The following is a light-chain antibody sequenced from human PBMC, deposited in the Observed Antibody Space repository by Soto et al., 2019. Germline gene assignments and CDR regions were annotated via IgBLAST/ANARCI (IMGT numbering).Light chain of an antibody. V-gene: IGKV3-15*01. CDR3: QQYHNWPIT. Sequence: EIVMTQSPATLSVSPGESATLSCRASQSVSSNLAWHQQKPGQAPRIPMYDASTRATGISARFSGSGSGTEFTLTISSLQSEDFAVYYCQQYHNWPITFGQGTRLEIK. J-gene: IGKJ5*01. CDR2: DAS. CDR1: QSVSSN.